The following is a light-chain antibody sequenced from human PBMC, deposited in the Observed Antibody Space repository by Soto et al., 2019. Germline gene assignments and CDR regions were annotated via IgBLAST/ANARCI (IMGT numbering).Light chain of an antibody. CDR1: QGITSA. V-gene: IGKV1D-13*01. Sequence: AIQLTQSPSSLSASVGDTVTITCRASQGITSALAWHQQKPGKAPKLLIYDATTLESGVPSRFRGSWSWPDFTLTIVGLQPEDFATYFCQQFDDFPLTFGPGTKVDVK. CDR3: QQFDDFPLT. J-gene: IGKJ3*01. CDR2: DAT.